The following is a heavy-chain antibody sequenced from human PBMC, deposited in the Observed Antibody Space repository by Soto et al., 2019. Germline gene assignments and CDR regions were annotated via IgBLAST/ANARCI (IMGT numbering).Heavy chain of an antibody. D-gene: IGHD3-10*01. V-gene: IGHV4-34*01. CDR2: INHSGST. J-gene: IGHJ5*02. Sequence: SETLSLTCAVYGVAFSGYYWSWIRQPPGKGLEWIGEINHSGSTNYNPSLKSRVTISVDTSKNQFSLKLSSVTAADTAVYYCARVWFGEFAHWFEHWGQGTLVTVSS. CDR3: ARVWFGEFAHWFEH. CDR1: GVAFSGYY.